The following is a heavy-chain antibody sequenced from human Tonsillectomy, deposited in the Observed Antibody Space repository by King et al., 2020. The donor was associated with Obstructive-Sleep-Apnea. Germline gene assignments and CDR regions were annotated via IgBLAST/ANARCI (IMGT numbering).Heavy chain of an antibody. V-gene: IGHV4-59*08. J-gene: IGHJ4*02. CDR1: GGSISSYY. CDR3: ARQREGYSSSWYTIFDY. D-gene: IGHD6-13*01. Sequence: VQLQESGQGLVKPSETLSLTCTVSGGSISSYYWSWIRQPPGEGLEGIGYNYYSGSTNYNPSLKSRVTISVDTSKNQVSLKLSSVTAADTAVYYCARQREGYSSSWYTIFDYWGQGTLVTVSS. CDR2: NYYSGST.